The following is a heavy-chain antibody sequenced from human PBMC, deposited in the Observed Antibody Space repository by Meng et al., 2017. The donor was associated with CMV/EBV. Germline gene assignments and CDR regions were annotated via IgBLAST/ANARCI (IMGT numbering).Heavy chain of an antibody. J-gene: IGHJ4*02. V-gene: IGHV4-59*01. D-gene: IGHD4-17*01. Sequence: SGGSISSYYWSWIRQPPGKGLEWIGYIYYSGSTNYNPSLKSRVTISVDTSKNQFSLKLSSVTAADTAVYYCARLIRLDYGDYGDYFDYWGQGTLVTVSS. CDR2: IYYSGST. CDR1: GGSISSYY. CDR3: ARLIRLDYGDYGDYFDY.